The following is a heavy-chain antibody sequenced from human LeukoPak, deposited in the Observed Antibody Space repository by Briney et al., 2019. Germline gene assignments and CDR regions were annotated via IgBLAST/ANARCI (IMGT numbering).Heavy chain of an antibody. V-gene: IGHV4-59*01. CDR3: ARVRTNYFDY. CDR1: VGSLSSSY. Sequence: ASEALSDSCILPVGSLSSSYWCCSRQPPRGGLEWIGYIYYSGSTNYNPSLKSRVTISVDTSKNQFSLKLSSVTAADTAVYYCARVRTNYFDYWGQGTLVTVSS. J-gene: IGHJ4*02. D-gene: IGHD1/OR15-1a*01. CDR2: IYYSGST.